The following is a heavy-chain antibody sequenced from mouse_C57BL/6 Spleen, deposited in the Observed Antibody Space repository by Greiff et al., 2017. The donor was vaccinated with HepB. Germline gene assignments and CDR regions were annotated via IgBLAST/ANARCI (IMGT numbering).Heavy chain of an antibody. CDR3: ALYGYDGRGFAY. J-gene: IGHJ3*01. CDR1: GYTFTDYY. Sequence: VQLQQSGPELVKPGASVKISCKASGYTFTDYYMNWVKQSHGKSLEWIGDINPNNGGTSYNQKFKGKATLTVDKSSSTAYMERRSLTSEDAAVYYCALYGYDGRGFAYWGQGTLVTVSA. D-gene: IGHD2-2*01. CDR2: INPNNGGT. V-gene: IGHV1-26*01.